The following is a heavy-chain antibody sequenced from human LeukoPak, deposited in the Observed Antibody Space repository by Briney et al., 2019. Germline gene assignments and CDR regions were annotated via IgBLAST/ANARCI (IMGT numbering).Heavy chain of an antibody. D-gene: IGHD2-15*01. Sequence: PAGSLTLSCAASGFTLSNSGMHWVRQAPGKGLEWVAVISFDGSNKYYGAFVKGRFIIVRDTSKNTLYPQVMSLRAEDTAVYYCANEGGDCFGGICYSNYWGQGTLVTVSS. CDR2: ISFDGSNK. V-gene: IGHV3-30*18. J-gene: IGHJ4*02. CDR1: GFTLSNSG. CDR3: ANEGGDCFGGICYSNY.